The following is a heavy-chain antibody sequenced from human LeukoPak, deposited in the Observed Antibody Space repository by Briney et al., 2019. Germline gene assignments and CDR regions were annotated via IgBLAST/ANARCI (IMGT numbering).Heavy chain of an antibody. CDR2: ISSSSSYI. Sequence: GGSLRLSCAASGFTFSSYSMNWVRQAPGKGLEWVSSISSSSSYIYYADSVKGRFTISRVNANSSLSLQMHSLRAEDTSVYYCAREDSGSYDPGSFDIWGQGTLVTVSS. D-gene: IGHD1-26*01. V-gene: IGHV3-21*01. CDR1: GFTFSSYS. J-gene: IGHJ3*02. CDR3: AREDSGSYDPGSFDI.